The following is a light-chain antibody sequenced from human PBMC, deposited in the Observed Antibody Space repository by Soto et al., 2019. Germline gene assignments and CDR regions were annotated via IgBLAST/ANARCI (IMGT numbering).Light chain of an antibody. CDR3: QQYGRPWT. CDR1: QSVSSSY. Sequence: EIVLTQSSGTLFLSPGERATLSCRASQSVSSSYLAWYQQKPGQAPRLLIYGASSRATGIPDRFSGSGSGTDFTLTISRLEPQDFEVYYCQQYGRPWTFGQGTKVDIK. V-gene: IGKV3-20*01. CDR2: GAS. J-gene: IGKJ1*01.